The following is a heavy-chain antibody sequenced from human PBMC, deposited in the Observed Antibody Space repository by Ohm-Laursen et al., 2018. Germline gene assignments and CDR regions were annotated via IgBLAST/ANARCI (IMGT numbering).Heavy chain of an antibody. Sequence: GSLRLSCSASGFTFSNYEMNWVRQAPGKGLEWVSYISSGGSTIYYADSVKGRFTISRDNARNSLYLQMNSLRAEDTAVYYCARVWHYCSGGSCYSGYYYYYGMDVWGQGTTVTVSS. V-gene: IGHV3-48*03. CDR1: GFTFSNYE. J-gene: IGHJ6*01. CDR2: ISSGGSTI. CDR3: ARVWHYCSGGSCYSGYYYYYGMDV. D-gene: IGHD2-15*01.